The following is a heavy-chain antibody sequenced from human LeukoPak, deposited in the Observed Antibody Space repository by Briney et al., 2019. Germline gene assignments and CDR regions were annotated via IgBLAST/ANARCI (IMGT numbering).Heavy chain of an antibody. V-gene: IGHV1-8*01. CDR1: GYTFTSYD. CDR2: MNPNSGNT. J-gene: IGHJ6*02. D-gene: IGHD3-10*01. Sequence: GASVKVSCKASGYTFTSYDINWVRQATGQGLEWMGWMNPNSGNTGYAQKFQGRVTMTRNTSISTAYMELSSLRSEDTAVYYCARGPYGSGSYYDYYYYGMDVWGQGTTVTVSS. CDR3: ARGPYGSGSYYDYYYYGMDV.